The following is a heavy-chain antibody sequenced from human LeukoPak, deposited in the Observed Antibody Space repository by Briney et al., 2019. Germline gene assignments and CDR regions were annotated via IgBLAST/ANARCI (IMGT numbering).Heavy chain of an antibody. D-gene: IGHD3-22*01. V-gene: IGHV1-2*02. CDR2: INPNSGGT. CDR3: ARDRYYDSSGYFKY. CDR1: GYTFTGYY. Sequence: ASVKVSCKASGYTFTGYYMHWVRQAPGQGLEWMGWINPNSGGTNYAQKFQGRVTMTRDTSISTAYMELSRLRSDDTAVYYCARDRYYDSSGYFKYWGQGTLVTVSS. J-gene: IGHJ4*02.